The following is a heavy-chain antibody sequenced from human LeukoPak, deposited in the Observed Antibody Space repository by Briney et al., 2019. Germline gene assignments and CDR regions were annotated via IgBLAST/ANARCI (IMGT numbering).Heavy chain of an antibody. CDR1: GYTLSELS. D-gene: IGHD1-26*01. J-gene: IGHJ1*01. V-gene: IGHV1-24*01. Sequence: GSVKVSCKVSGYTLSELSMHWVRQAPGKGLEWVSGFDLEDGETRYAQTFQGRVTMSEDTSTDTAYMELSSLRSEDTAVYYCATGSGSYGPSRPYQHSGQGTLVTVSS. CDR2: FDLEDGET. CDR3: ATGSGSYGPSRPYQH.